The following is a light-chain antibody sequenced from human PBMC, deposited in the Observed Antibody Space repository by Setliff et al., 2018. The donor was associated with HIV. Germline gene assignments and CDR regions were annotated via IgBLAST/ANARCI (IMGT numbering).Light chain of an antibody. CDR3: SSYTRSSTLV. CDR1: SSDVGAYIY. Sequence: QSVLTQPASVSGSPGQSITISCTGTSSDVGAYIYVSWYQQHPGKAPKLMIYEVTHRPSGVSNRFSGSKSGNTASLTISGLQPEDEADYYCSSYTRSSTLVFGGGTKVTVL. CDR2: EVT. V-gene: IGLV2-14*01. J-gene: IGLJ2*01.